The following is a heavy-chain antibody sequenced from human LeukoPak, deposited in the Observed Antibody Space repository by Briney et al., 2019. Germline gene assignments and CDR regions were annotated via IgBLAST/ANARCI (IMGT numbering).Heavy chain of an antibody. D-gene: IGHD2-15*01. Sequence: GASVKVSCKASGYTFTSYGISWVRQAPGQGLEWMGWISAYNGNTNYAQKLQGRVTMTRNTSISTAYVELSSLRSEDTAVYYCARRALGYCSGGSCITSWGQGTMVTVSS. V-gene: IGHV1-18*01. CDR1: GYTFTSYG. CDR2: ISAYNGNT. CDR3: ARRALGYCSGGSCITS. J-gene: IGHJ3*01.